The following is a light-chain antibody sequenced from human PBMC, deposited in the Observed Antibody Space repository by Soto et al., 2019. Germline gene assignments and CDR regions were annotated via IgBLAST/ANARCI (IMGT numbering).Light chain of an antibody. CDR1: QSVGSNY. Sequence: EIVLTQSPGTLSLSPGDRATLSCRASQSVGSNYLAWYQQKPGQAPRLLIYDASSRATGIPDRFSGSGSGTDFTLTVSRLEPEDFAVYFCQQYDGAPLTFGPGTKVDVK. CDR2: DAS. CDR3: QQYDGAPLT. J-gene: IGKJ3*01. V-gene: IGKV3-20*01.